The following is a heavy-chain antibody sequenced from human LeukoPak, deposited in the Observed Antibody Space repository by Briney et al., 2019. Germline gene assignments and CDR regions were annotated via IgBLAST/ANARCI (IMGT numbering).Heavy chain of an antibody. V-gene: IGHV1-69*01. CDR3: ARIAAAGWDYYYYYYMDV. D-gene: IGHD6-13*01. CDR1: GGTFSSYV. Sequence: GSSVKVSCKASGGTFSSYVINWVRRAPGQGLEWMGGIIPIFGTANYAQKFQGRVTITADESTSTAYMELSSLRSEDTAVYYCARIAAAGWDYYYYYYMDVWGKGTTVTISS. CDR2: IIPIFGTA. J-gene: IGHJ6*03.